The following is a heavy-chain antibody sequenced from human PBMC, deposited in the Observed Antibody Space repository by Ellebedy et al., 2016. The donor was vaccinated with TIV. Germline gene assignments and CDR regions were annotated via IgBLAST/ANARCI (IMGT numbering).Heavy chain of an antibody. CDR1: GFTFSSYS. CDR2: ISSSSTM. V-gene: IGHV3-48*01. J-gene: IGHJ6*02. CDR3: AREDYSGSGTYYVYYYYYGMDV. D-gene: IGHD3-10*01. Sequence: GESLKISCAASGFTFSSYSLNWVRQAPGKGLEWVSYISSSSTMYYADSVKGRFTISRDNAKSSLFLQMNSLRAEDTAVYYCAREDYSGSGTYYVYYYYYGMDVWGQGTTVTVSS.